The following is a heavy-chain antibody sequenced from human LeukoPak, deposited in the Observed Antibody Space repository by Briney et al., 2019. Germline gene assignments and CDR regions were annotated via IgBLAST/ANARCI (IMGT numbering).Heavy chain of an antibody. CDR1: RFTFSSYS. CDR2: ISSSSSTI. V-gene: IGHV3-48*02. D-gene: IGHD3-3*01. J-gene: IGHJ4*02. CDR3: ARGGHVLRFLEWLTS. Sequence: GGSLRLSCAASRFTFSSYSMNWVRQAPGKGLEWVSYISSSSSTIYYADSVKGRFTISRDNAKNSLYLQMNSLRDEDTAVYYCARGGHVLRFLEWLTSWGQGTLVTVSS.